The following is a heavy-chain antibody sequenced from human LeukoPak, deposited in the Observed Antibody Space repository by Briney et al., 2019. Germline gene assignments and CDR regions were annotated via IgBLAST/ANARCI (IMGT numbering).Heavy chain of an antibody. CDR2: INPDSGDT. J-gene: IGHJ6*02. Sequence: ASVKVSCKASGYSITGYYMHWVRQAPGQGLEWMGWINPDSGDTKYAQKFQGRVTMTRDTSISTAYMELSSLRSEDTAVYYCAREITMVRGPSYYYYGMDVWGQGTTVTVSS. V-gene: IGHV1-2*02. CDR1: GYSITGYY. CDR3: AREITMVRGPSYYYYGMDV. D-gene: IGHD3-10*01.